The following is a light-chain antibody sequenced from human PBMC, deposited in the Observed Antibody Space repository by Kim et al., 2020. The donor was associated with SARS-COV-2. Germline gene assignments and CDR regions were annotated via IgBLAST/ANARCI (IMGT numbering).Light chain of an antibody. J-gene: IGKJ1*01. CDR3: QQSYKTPRT. Sequence: DIQMTQSPSSLSASIGDKVTITCRASESISSYLNWYQQKPGEAPKLLIYAASRLHSGVPSRFSGSGSRTDFTLTIRSLQSEDFATYFCQQSYKTPRTFGQGTKVDIK. CDR1: ESISSY. CDR2: AAS. V-gene: IGKV1-39*01.